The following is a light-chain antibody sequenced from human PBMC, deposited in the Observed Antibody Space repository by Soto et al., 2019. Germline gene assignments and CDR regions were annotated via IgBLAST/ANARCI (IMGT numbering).Light chain of an antibody. J-gene: IGLJ1*01. CDR3: SSFRTGTVYV. V-gene: IGLV2-14*03. CDR2: DVS. Sequence: QSALTQPASVSGSPGQSITISCTGTSSDVGGYNYVSWYQLHPGKAPRLMIFDVSNRPSGVSNRFSGSKSGNTASLSISGLQAEDAADYYCSSFRTGTVYVFGTGTKLTVL. CDR1: SSDVGGYNY.